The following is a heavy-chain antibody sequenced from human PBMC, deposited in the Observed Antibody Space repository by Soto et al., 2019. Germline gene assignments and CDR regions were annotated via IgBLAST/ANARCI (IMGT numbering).Heavy chain of an antibody. CDR1: GYSFTSYW. CDR3: ARVYSSEYYYYYMDV. J-gene: IGHJ6*03. CDR2: IYPGDSDT. Sequence: PGESLKISCKGSGYSFTSYWIGWVRQMHGKGLEWMGIIYPGDSDTRYIPSFQGQVTISADRSISTAYLQWSSLKASDTAMYYCARVYSSEYYYYYMDVWGKGTTVTVSS. V-gene: IGHV5-51*01. D-gene: IGHD6-6*01.